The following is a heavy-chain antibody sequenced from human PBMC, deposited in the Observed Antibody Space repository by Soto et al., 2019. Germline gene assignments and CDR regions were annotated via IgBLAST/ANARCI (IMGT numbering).Heavy chain of an antibody. D-gene: IGHD3-10*01. J-gene: IGHJ4*02. CDR3: AHDWLAVRGEPPPG. V-gene: IGHV3-23*01. CDR1: GFTFSSYA. Sequence: EVQLLESGGGLVQPGGSLRLSCAASGFTFSSYAMSWVRQAPGKGLEWVSAISGSGGSTYYADSVKGRFTISRDNSKNPLYLQMNRLRAEDTAVYYCAHDWLAVRGEPPPGWGQGTLVTVSS. CDR2: ISGSGGST.